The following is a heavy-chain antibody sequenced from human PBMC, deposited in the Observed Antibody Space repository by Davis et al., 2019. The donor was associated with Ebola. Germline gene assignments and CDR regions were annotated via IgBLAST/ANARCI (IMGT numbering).Heavy chain of an antibody. CDR3: ARDRGGSYWYFDL. CDR2: INPNSGGT. D-gene: IGHD1-26*01. J-gene: IGHJ2*01. CDR1: GYTFTGYY. V-gene: IGHV1-2*02. Sequence: AASVKVSCKASGYTFTGYYMHWVRQAPGQGLEWMGWINPNSGGTNYAQKFQGRVTITADESTSTAYMELSSLRSEDTAVYYCARDRGGSYWYFDLWGRGTLVTVSS.